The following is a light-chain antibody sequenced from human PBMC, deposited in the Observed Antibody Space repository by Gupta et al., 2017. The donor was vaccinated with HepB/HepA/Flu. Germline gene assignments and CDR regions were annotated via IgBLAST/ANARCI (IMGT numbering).Light chain of an antibody. CDR3: MQALKTPGCR. CDR2: LGS. V-gene: IGKV2-28*01. CDR1: QRLLHSNGYNY. Sequence: SVMTPSPLSLPVTPGEPASTSCRSSQRLLHSNGYNYLDWYLQKPGQSPQLLIYLGSNRASGVPDRFSGSGSGTDFTLKISRLEAEDVGVYYCMQALKTPGCRFGQGTKLEIK. J-gene: IGKJ2*04.